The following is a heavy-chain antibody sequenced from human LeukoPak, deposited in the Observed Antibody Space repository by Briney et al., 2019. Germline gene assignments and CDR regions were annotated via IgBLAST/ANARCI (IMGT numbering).Heavy chain of an antibody. CDR3: PRLNERTVTTGGFDY. CDR1: GYSFTSYW. J-gene: IGHJ4*02. Sequence: GESLKISCKGSGYSFTSYWIGWVRQMPGKGLEWMGIIYPGDSDTRYSPSFQGQVTISADKSISTAYLQWSSLKASDTAMYYCPRLNERTVTTGGFDYWGQGTLVTVSS. V-gene: IGHV5-51*01. D-gene: IGHD4-11*01. CDR2: IYPGDSDT.